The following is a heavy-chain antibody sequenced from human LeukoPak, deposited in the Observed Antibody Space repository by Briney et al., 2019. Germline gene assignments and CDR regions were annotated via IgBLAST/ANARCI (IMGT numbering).Heavy chain of an antibody. CDR2: IIPILGIA. V-gene: IGHV1-69*02. CDR1: GGTFSSYT. J-gene: IGHJ4*02. D-gene: IGHD2-15*01. Sequence: SVKVSCKASGGTFSSYTISWVRQAPGQGLEWMGRIIPILGIANYAQKFQGRVTITADKSTSTAYMELSSLRSEDTAVYYCASSDCSGGSCYPFDYWGQGTLLTVSS. CDR3: ASSDCSGGSCYPFDY.